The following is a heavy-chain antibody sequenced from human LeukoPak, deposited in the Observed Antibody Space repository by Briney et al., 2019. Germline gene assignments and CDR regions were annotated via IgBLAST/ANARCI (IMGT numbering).Heavy chain of an antibody. V-gene: IGHV1-69*13. D-gene: IGHD6-13*01. CDR2: IIPIFGTA. CDR1: GGTFSSYA. J-gene: IGHJ5*02. CDR3: ARCPPIDGGSWGWFDP. Sequence: SVKVSCKASGGTFSSYAISWVRQAPGQGLEWMGGIIPIFGTANYAQKFQGRVTITADESTSTAYMELSSLRSEDTAVYYCARCPPIDGGSWGWFDPWGQGTLVTVSS.